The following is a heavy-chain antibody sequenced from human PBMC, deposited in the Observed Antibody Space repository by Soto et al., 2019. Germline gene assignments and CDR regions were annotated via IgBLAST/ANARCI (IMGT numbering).Heavy chain of an antibody. D-gene: IGHD3-10*01. CDR1: GFTFNNYA. CDR2: ISGGGDTT. Sequence: EVQLLESGGGLVQPGGSLRLSCAASGFTFNNYAMTWVRHAPGKGLEWVSAISGGGDTTSYADSVKGRFTVSRDGSKNTLYLQMSSLRAEDTALYYCAKGRGGSGSLTPRVAFWGQGTLVTVSS. J-gene: IGHJ4*02. V-gene: IGHV3-23*01. CDR3: AKGRGGSGSLTPRVAF.